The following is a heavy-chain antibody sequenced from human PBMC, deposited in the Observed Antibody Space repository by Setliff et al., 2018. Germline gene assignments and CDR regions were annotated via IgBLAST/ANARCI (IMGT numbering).Heavy chain of an antibody. CDR3: RLWFGELSRDY. Sequence: GGSLRLSCATSGFTVSSSDMSWVRQAPGKGLEWISVPSGDGNAYYADSVKGRFTISGDTSKNALYLQMNSLRAEDTAVYYCRLWFGELSRDYWGPGTLVTVSS. CDR2: PSGDGNA. D-gene: IGHD3-10*01. V-gene: IGHV3-53*01. CDR1: GFTVSSSD. J-gene: IGHJ4*02.